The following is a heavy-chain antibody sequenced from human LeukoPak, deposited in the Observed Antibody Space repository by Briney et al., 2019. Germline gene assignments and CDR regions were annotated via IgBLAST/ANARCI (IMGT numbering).Heavy chain of an antibody. Sequence: GASVKVSCKASGYVFSSYEISWVRQATGQGLEWMGWMNPNSGNTGYAQKFQGRVTITRDTSISTAYMELSSLRSEDTAVYYCARGKWIYDSSGYYAPTDYWGQGTLLTVSS. J-gene: IGHJ4*02. D-gene: IGHD3-22*01. CDR1: GYVFSSYE. V-gene: IGHV1-8*03. CDR3: ARGKWIYDSSGYYAPTDY. CDR2: MNPNSGNT.